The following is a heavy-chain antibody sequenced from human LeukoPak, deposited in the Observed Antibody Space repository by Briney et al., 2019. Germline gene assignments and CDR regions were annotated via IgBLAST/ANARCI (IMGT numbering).Heavy chain of an antibody. V-gene: IGHV4-30-4*01. CDR1: GGSISSDDSY. Sequence: SQTLSLTCTVSGGSISSDDSYWGWIRQPPGKGLEWIGYIYYSGSTYYNPSLKSRVTISVDTSKNQFSLKLSSVTAADTAVYYCASSVVEPSPAFDYGGRGTLVTVSS. D-gene: IGHD2-15*01. CDR2: IYYSGST. J-gene: IGHJ4*02. CDR3: ASSVVEPSPAFDY.